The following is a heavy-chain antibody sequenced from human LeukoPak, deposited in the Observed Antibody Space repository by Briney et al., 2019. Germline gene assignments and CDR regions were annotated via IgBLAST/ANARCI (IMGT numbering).Heavy chain of an antibody. V-gene: IGHV1-2*02. CDR3: ARGGNGYYYEENAFDI. J-gene: IGHJ3*02. D-gene: IGHD3-22*01. CDR2: INPNSGGT. CDR1: GYTFTGYY. Sequence: ASVKVSCKASGYTFTGYYMHWVRQAPGQGLEWMGWINPNSGGTNYAQKFQGRVTMTRDTSISTAYMELSRLRSDDTAVYYCARGGNGYYYEENAFDIWGQGTMVTVSS.